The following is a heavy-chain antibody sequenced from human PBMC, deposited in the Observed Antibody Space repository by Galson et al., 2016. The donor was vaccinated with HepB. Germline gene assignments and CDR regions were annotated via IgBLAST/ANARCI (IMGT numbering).Heavy chain of an antibody. CDR2: IKRDGSDK. D-gene: IGHD5-12*01. J-gene: IGHJ4*02. V-gene: IGHV3-7*01. Sequence: SLRLSCAASGFTFSRNWMSWVRQAPGKGLEWVANIKRDGSDKSYVDSVKGRFTISRDNAENSLYLQLNSLRAEDTAVYYCATDGYDQKGDDYWGQGTLVTVSS. CDR1: GFTFSRNW. CDR3: ATDGYDQKGDDY.